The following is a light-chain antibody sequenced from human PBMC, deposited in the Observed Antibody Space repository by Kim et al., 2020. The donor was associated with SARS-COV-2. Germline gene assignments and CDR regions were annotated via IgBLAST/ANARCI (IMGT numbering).Light chain of an antibody. V-gene: IGLV1-40*01. J-gene: IGLJ3*02. CDR3: HSYDSSLRGSV. CDR1: SSNIGAGYH. CDR2: AND. Sequence: RVTISCTGSSSNIGAGYHVHWYQQLPRTAPKLLIFANDNRPSGVPDRFSGSRSGTSASLDITGLQAEDEADYYCHSYDSSLRGSVFGGGTQLTVL.